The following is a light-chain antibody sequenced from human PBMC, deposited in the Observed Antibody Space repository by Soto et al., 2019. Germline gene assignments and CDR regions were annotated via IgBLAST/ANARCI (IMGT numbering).Light chain of an antibody. V-gene: IGKV3-20*01. CDR3: QQYGSSSFT. J-gene: IGKJ3*01. CDR1: QSVSSNY. CDR2: GAS. Sequence: EIVLTQSPGTLSLSPGERATLSCRASQSVSSNYLAWYQQKAGQAPRLLIYGASSSATGIPDRFSGSGSGIDFTLTISRLEPEDFAVYYCQQYGSSSFTFGPGTKVDI.